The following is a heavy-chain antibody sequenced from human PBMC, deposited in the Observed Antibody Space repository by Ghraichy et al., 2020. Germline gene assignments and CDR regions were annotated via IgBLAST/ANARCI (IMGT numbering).Heavy chain of an antibody. Sequence: SVKVSCKASGGTFSSYAISWVRQAPGQGLEWMGGIIPIFGTANYAQKFQGRVTITADESTSTAYMELSSLRSEDTAVYYCAREESIAAAGTIIYYYGMDVWGQGTTVTVSS. J-gene: IGHJ6*02. CDR3: AREESIAAAGTIIYYYGMDV. CDR2: IIPIFGTA. V-gene: IGHV1-69*13. CDR1: GGTFSSYA. D-gene: IGHD6-13*01.